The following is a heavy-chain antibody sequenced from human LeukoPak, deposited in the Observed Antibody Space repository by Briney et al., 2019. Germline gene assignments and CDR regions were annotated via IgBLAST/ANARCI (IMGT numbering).Heavy chain of an antibody. Sequence: PSETLSLTCTVSGGSIGSYYWSWIRQPPGKGLEWIGYIYYSGSTNYNPSLKSRVTISVDTSKNQFSLKLSSVTAADTAVYYCARLVGAYYFDYWGQGTLVTVSS. CDR3: ARLVGAYYFDY. J-gene: IGHJ4*02. CDR2: IYYSGST. D-gene: IGHD1-26*01. V-gene: IGHV4-59*08. CDR1: GGSIGSYY.